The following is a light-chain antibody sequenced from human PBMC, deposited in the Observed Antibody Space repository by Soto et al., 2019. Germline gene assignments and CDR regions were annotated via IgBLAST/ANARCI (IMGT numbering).Light chain of an antibody. J-gene: IGKJ1*01. CDR1: QSISSY. CDR2: AAS. Sequence: DVLVTQYTSSLSASVGDRVTITCRASQSISSYLNWYQQKPGKAPKLLIYAASSLQSGVPSRFSGSGSGTDFTLTISSLQPEDFATYYCQQSYSTPPKTFGQRTKVAIK. V-gene: IGKV1-39*01. CDR3: QQSYSTPPKT.